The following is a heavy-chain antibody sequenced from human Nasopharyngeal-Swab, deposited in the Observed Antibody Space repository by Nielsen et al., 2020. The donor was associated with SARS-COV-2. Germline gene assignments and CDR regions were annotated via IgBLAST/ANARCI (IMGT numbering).Heavy chain of an antibody. CDR2: INPSGEST. Sequence: ASVKVSCKASGYALSNFYIHWLRQAPGQGLEWMGIINPSGESTSYAQKFQGRVTMTRDTSTVYLQVSSLRFEDTAVYYCVRGFDYGDYYFDNWGQGTLVSVSS. CDR3: VRGFDYGDYYFDN. V-gene: IGHV1-46*01. CDR1: GYALSNFY. D-gene: IGHD4-17*01. J-gene: IGHJ4*02.